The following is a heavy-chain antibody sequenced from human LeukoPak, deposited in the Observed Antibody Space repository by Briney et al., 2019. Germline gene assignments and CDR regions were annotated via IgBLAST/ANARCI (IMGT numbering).Heavy chain of an antibody. CDR2: IYPGDSDT. CDR1: GYSFTNYW. CDR3: VSGAGGSYFDY. V-gene: IGHV5-51*01. D-gene: IGHD3-10*01. J-gene: IGHJ4*02. Sequence: GESLKISCKTSGYSFTNYWIGWVRQMPGKGPEWMGIIYPGDSDTRYSPSFQGQVSISADKSISTAYLQWSSLKASDTAMYYCVSGAGGSYFDYWGQGSMVTVSS.